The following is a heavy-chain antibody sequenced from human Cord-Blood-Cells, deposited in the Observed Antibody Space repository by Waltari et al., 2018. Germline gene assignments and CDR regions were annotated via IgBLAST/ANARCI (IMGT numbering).Heavy chain of an antibody. Sequence: EVQLVESGGGLIQLGGSLRLSCAASGFTVSSNYWSGVRQAPGKGLEWVSVIYSGGSTYYADSVKGRFTISRDNSKNTLYLQMNSLRAEDTAVYYCARGGAYCGGDCYLFWGQGTLVTVSS. CDR1: GFTVSSNY. J-gene: IGHJ4*02. CDR2: IYSGGST. CDR3: ARGGAYCGGDCYLF. D-gene: IGHD2-21*02. V-gene: IGHV3-53*01.